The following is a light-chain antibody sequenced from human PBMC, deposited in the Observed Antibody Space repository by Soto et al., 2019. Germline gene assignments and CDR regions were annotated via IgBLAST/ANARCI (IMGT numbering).Light chain of an antibody. Sequence: AIQITQSPYSLCASVGGRVTITSRASQGIRNDLGWYQQKPGKAPKLLIYAASSLQSGVPSRFSGSGSGTHFTITISSLQPADFATYYCLQDYHYPLTFGGGTKVDIK. CDR3: LQDYHYPLT. CDR1: QGIRND. CDR2: AAS. J-gene: IGKJ4*01. V-gene: IGKV1-6*01.